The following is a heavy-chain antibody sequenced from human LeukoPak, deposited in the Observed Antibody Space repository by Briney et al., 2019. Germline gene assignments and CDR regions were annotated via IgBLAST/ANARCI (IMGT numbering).Heavy chain of an antibody. CDR1: GYTFTSYD. CDR2: MNPNSGHT. J-gene: IGHJ5*01. D-gene: IGHD3-10*01. Sequence: GASVKVSCKASGYTFTSYDINWVRQATGQGLEWMGWMNPNSGHTGYASKFHGRVTITRNISINTAYMELSSLRSEDTATYYCARVVGYYGSASYSKEGYDSWGQGTLVTVSS. CDR3: ARVVGYYGSASYSKEGYDS. V-gene: IGHV1-8*03.